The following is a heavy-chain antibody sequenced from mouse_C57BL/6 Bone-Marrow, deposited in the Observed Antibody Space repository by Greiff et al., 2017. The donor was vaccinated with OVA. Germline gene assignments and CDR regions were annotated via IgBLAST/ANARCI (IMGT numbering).Heavy chain of an antibody. D-gene: IGHD1-1*01. CDR3: ARRYYGSSYGYFDY. CDR2: IYPRSGNT. CDR1: GCTFTSYG. V-gene: IGHV1-81*01. Sequence: VQRVESGAELARPGASVKLSCKASGCTFTSYGISWVKQRTGQGLEWIGEIYPRSGNTYYNEKFKGKATLTADKSSSTAYMELRSLTSEDSAVYFCARRYYGSSYGYFDYWGQGTTLTVSS. J-gene: IGHJ2*01.